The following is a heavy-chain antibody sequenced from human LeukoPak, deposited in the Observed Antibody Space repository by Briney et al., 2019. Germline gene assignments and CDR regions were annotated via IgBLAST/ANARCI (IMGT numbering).Heavy chain of an antibody. J-gene: IGHJ4*02. CDR2: ISNSGSTI. D-gene: IGHD5-12*01. Sequence: TGGCLRLSRAASGFTFSDYYMSWIRQAPGKGLEWVSYISNSGSTIYYADSVKGRFTISRDNAKNSLYLQMNSLRVEDTAVYCCARDYDQYSDYWGQGTLVTVSS. CDR3: ARDYDQYSDY. V-gene: IGHV3-11*01. CDR1: GFTFSDYY.